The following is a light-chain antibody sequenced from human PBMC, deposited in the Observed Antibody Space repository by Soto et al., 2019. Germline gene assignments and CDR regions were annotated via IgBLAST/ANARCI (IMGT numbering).Light chain of an antibody. CDR1: SSNIGAGHD. V-gene: IGLV1-40*01. J-gene: IGLJ2*01. CDR3: QSYDSNLSGYVV. Sequence: QSVLTQPPSVSGAPGQRVTISCTGSSSNIGAGHDVHWYQQLPGTAPKLLIYVNSNRPSGVPDRFSGAKSGTSASLSINGLQAEDEADYYCQSYDSNLSGYVVFGGGTKLTVL. CDR2: VNS.